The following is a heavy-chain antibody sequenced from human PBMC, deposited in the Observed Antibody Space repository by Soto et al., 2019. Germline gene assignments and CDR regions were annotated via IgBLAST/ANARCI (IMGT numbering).Heavy chain of an antibody. D-gene: IGHD6-6*01. V-gene: IGHV1-69*01. Sequence: QVQLVQSGAEVKKPGSSVKVSCKASGGTFSSYAISWVRQAPGQGLEWMGGIIPIFGTANYAQKFQGRVTITADESTSTAYMELSSLRSEDTAVYYYARVQLGQLGLYYYGMDVWGQGTTVTVSS. CDR3: ARVQLGQLGLYYYGMDV. J-gene: IGHJ6*02. CDR2: IIPIFGTA. CDR1: GGTFSSYA.